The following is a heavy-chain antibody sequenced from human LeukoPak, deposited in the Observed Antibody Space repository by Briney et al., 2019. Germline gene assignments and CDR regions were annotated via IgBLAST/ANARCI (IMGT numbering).Heavy chain of an antibody. CDR3: ARQQYDSSGYYYVY. J-gene: IGHJ4*02. CDR1: GGSISGSSYY. Sequence: PSETLSLTCTVSGGSISGSSYYWGWIRQPPGKGLEWIGSIYYSGSTYYNPSLKSRVTISVDTSKNQFSPKLSSVTAADTAVYYCARQQYDSSGYYYVYWGQGTLVTVSS. V-gene: IGHV4-39*01. CDR2: IYYSGST. D-gene: IGHD3-22*01.